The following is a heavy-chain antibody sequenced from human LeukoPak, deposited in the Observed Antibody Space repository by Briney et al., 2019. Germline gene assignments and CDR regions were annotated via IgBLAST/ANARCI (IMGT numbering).Heavy chain of an antibody. Sequence: ASVKVSCKASAYTFASHYMHWVRHAPGQGLEWMGIVDPSGGSTSRAQKFQGRITITRDTSTSTVYMELSSLRSEDTAVYYCARDNTATGPFDYWGQGTLVTVSS. J-gene: IGHJ4*02. V-gene: IGHV1-46*01. CDR2: VDPSGGST. CDR1: AYTFASHY. CDR3: ARDNTATGPFDY. D-gene: IGHD1-1*01.